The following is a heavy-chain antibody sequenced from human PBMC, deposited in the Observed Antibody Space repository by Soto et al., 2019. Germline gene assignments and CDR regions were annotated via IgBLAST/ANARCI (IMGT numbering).Heavy chain of an antibody. CDR3: ARDPRDDCSSTSCSPAWFDP. V-gene: IGHV3-30-3*01. CDR1: GFTFSSYA. Sequence: GGSLRLSCAASGFTFSSYAMHWVRQAPGKGLEWVAVISYDGSNKYYADSVKGRFTISRDNSKNTLYLQMNSLRAEDTAVYYCARDPRDDCSSTSCSPAWFDPWGQGTLVTVSS. D-gene: IGHD2-2*01. J-gene: IGHJ5*02. CDR2: ISYDGSNK.